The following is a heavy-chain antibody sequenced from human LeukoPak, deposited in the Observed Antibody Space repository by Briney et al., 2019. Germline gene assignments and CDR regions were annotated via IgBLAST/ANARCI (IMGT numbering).Heavy chain of an antibody. CDR1: GXTFRDYA. J-gene: IGHJ6*02. CDR3: ARKDYYYYDMDV. CDR2: ISGSGGST. V-gene: IGHV3-23*01. Sequence: PGGSLRLSCAASGXTFRDYAMNWVRQAPGKGLEWVSTISGSGGSTYYADSVKGRFTISRDNSKNTLYLQMNSLRAEDTAVYYCARKDYYYYDMDVWGQGTTVTVSS.